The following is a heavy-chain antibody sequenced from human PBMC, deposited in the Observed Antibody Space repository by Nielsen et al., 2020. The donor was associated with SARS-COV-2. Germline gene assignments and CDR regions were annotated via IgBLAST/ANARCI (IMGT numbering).Heavy chain of an antibody. CDR3: ARGPITFGGVIVPFDY. D-gene: IGHD3-16*02. J-gene: IGHJ4*02. V-gene: IGHV3-53*01. Sequence: GRSLRLSCAASGFTVSSNYMNWVRQAPGKGLEWVSVIYSGGSTFYADSVKGRFTISRDNSKNTLYLQMNSLRAEDTAVYYCARGPITFGGVIVPFDYWGQGTLVTVSS. CDR1: GFTVSSNY. CDR2: IYSGGST.